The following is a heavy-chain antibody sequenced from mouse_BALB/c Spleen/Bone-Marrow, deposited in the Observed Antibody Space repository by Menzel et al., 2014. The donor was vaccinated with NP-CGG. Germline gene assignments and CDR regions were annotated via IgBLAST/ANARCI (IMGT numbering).Heavy chain of an antibody. CDR1: GYAFTNYL. CDR2: INPGSGGT. Sequence: VQLQQSGVELVRPGTSVKVSCKASGYAFTNYLIEWVKQRPGQGLEWIGVINPGSGGTNYNEKLKAKATLTADKSSSTAYMQLSSLTSDDSAVYFCARCLTGTSAMDYWGQGTSVTVSS. J-gene: IGHJ4*01. CDR3: ARCLTGTSAMDY. V-gene: IGHV1-54*01. D-gene: IGHD4-1*01.